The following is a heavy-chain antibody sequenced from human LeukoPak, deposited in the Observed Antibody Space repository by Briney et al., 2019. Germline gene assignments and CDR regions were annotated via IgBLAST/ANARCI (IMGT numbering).Heavy chain of an antibody. J-gene: IGHJ4*02. D-gene: IGHD6-13*01. V-gene: IGHV3-64*01. CDR3: ARDDIAAAGIIDY. CDR1: GFTFSSYA. CDR2: ISSNGGST. Sequence: PGGSLRLSCAASGFTFSSYAMNWVRQAPGKGLEYVSAISSNGGSTYYANSVKGRFTISRDDSKNTLYLQMGSLRAEDMAVYYCARDDIAAAGIIDYWGQGTLVTVSS.